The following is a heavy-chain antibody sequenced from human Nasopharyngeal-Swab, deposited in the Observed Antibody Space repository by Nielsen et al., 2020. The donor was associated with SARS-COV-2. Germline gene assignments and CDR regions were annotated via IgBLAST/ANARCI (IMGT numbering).Heavy chain of an antibody. CDR2: VKQDGTEK. CDR3: ARDEILDY. Sequence: ETLSLTCAASGFTFSPYWMTWVRQAPGKGLEWVANVKQDGTEKYFVDSVKGRFTISRDNAKNSLYLHMNSLRAEDTAVYYCARDEILDYWGQGTLVTDSS. D-gene: IGHD2/OR15-2a*01. CDR1: GFTFSPYW. V-gene: IGHV3-7*01. J-gene: IGHJ4*02.